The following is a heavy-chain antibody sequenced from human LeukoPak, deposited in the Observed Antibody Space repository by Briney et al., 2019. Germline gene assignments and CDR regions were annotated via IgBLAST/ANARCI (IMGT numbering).Heavy chain of an antibody. CDR2: ISGSGDST. J-gene: IGHJ4*02. CDR1: GFTFSSYA. Sequence: GGSLRLSCAASGFTFSSYAMSWVRQAPEKGLEWVSAISGSGDSTYYADSVKGRFTISRDNSKNTLYLQMNSLRAEDTAVYYCAKDFSALVATNPPLDYWGQGTLVTVSS. V-gene: IGHV3-23*01. CDR3: AKDFSALVATNPPLDY. D-gene: IGHD5-12*01.